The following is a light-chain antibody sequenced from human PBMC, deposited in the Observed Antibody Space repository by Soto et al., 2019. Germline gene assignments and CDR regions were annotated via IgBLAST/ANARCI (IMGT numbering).Light chain of an antibody. CDR2: SND. CDR3: AAWDDSLNGWV. Sequence: QPVLTQPPSAPGTPGQRVAISCSGSSSDIGSNTVNWYQQLSGAAPKLLIHSNDQRPLGVPDRFSGSKSGTSASLAISGLQSEDEADYYCAAWDDSLNGWVFGGGTKLTVL. J-gene: IGLJ3*02. CDR1: SSDIGSNT. V-gene: IGLV1-44*01.